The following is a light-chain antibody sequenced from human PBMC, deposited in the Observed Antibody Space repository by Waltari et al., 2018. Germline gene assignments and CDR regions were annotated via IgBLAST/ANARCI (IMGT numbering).Light chain of an antibody. CDR1: EDVSIY. Sequence: ETVLTQSPANLSLSPGERATLSCRASEDVSIYLAWYQQKPGQAPRLLIYDASNRATGIPARFSGSGSGTYFTLTIISLEPEDFALYYCQQRRNWPPLTFGGGTKVE. CDR2: DAS. V-gene: IGKV3-11*01. CDR3: QQRRNWPPLT. J-gene: IGKJ4*01.